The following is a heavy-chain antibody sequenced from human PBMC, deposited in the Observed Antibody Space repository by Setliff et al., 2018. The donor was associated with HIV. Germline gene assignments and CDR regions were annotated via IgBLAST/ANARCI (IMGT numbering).Heavy chain of an antibody. D-gene: IGHD3-22*01. J-gene: IGHJ4*02. Sequence: GGSLRLSCAASAFPFSNHAMSWVRQAPGKGLEWVSAISGSGRSTYYADSVEGRFTISRGNSKNTLYLQLNSLRAEDTAIYYCAKSRGLYHDSSGYYRYFDYWGQGTLVTVSS. CDR3: AKSRGLYHDSSGYYRYFDY. CDR2: ISGSGRST. CDR1: AFPFSNHA. V-gene: IGHV3-23*01.